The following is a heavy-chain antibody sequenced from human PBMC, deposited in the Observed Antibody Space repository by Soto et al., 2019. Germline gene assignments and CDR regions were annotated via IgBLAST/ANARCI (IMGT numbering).Heavy chain of an antibody. CDR3: ARVGGDFPYYFDY. D-gene: IGHD2-21*02. CDR2: IYYSGST. CDR1: GGSISSGNYY. J-gene: IGHJ4*02. Sequence: QVQLQESGPGLVKPSQTLSLTCTVSGGSISSGNYYWSWIRQPPGKGLEWIGYIYYSGSTYYTPTLMSRVIISVATSKNQFSPKLSSVTAADTAVYYCARVGGDFPYYFDYWGQGTLVTVSS. V-gene: IGHV4-30-4*01.